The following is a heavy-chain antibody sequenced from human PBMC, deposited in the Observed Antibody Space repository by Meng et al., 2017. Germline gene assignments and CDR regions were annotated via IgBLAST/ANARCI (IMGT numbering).Heavy chain of an antibody. J-gene: IGHJ4*02. CDR1: GYNFPDYY. V-gene: IGHV1-2*06. Sequence: QVRLVQAGAEVKKPGASVKVPCKPSGYNFPDYYIHWVRQAPGQGLEWMGRIDPKNGDTHYAQKFQGRVTMTGDTSISTAYMDLSGLRSDDTAVYYCARDEDISAAGKLFGDYWGQGTLVTVSS. CDR2: IDPKNGDT. D-gene: IGHD6-13*01. CDR3: ARDEDISAAGKLFGDY.